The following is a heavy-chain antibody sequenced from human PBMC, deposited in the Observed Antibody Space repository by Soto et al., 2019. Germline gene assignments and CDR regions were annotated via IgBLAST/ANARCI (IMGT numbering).Heavy chain of an antibody. CDR3: ARWLPVRGYYGMDV. CDR1: GYTFTSYD. D-gene: IGHD3-22*01. J-gene: IGHJ6*02. V-gene: IGHV1-8*01. CDR2: MNPNSGNT. Sequence: ASVKGSCKASGYTFTSYDINWVRHPTGQGLEWMGWMNPNSGNTGYAQKFQGRVTMTRNTSISTAYMELSSLRSEDTAVYYCARWLPVRGYYGMDVWGQGTTVTVSS.